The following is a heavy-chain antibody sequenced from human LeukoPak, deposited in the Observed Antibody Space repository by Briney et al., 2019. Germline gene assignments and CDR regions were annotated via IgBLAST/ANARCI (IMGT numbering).Heavy chain of an antibody. J-gene: IGHJ4*02. CDR1: GYTFIDYY. V-gene: IGHV1-2*02. CDR2: INPNSCGT. D-gene: IGHD1-26*01. CDR3: ARDRGVEVQWERLGMYYFDY. Sequence: ASVNVSCKASGYTFIDYYIHWVRQAPGQGLEWMGWINPNSCGTSSAQNFKGRVTMTRDTSTGTAFMALSRLRSDDTAVYYCARDRGVEVQWERLGMYYFDYWGQGTLVTVSS.